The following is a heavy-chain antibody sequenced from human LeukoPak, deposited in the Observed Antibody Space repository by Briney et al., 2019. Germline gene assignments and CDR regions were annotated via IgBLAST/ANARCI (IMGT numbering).Heavy chain of an antibody. CDR3: AICHWYSSGCRNDY. CDR2: ISGSGGST. CDR1: GFTFSSYA. J-gene: IGHJ4*02. Sequence: SGRSLRLSCAASGFTFSSYAMSWVRQAPGKGLEWVSAISGSGGSTYYADSVKGRFTISRDNSKNTLYLQMNSLRAEDTAVYYCAICHWYSSGCRNDYWGQGTLVTVSS. V-gene: IGHV3-23*01. D-gene: IGHD6-19*01.